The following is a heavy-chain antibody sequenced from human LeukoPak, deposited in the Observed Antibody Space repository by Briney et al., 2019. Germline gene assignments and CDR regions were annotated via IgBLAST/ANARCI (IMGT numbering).Heavy chain of an antibody. CDR2: ISAYNGNT. J-gene: IGHJ6*02. D-gene: IGHD6-13*01. CDR1: GYTFTSYG. CDR3: ARVQQDSSYYGMDV. Sequence: ASVKVSCKASGYTFTSYGISWVRQAPGQGLEWMGWISAYNGNTNYAQKLQGRVTMTTDTSTSTAYMELRSLRSDDTAVYYCARVQQDSSYYGMDVWGQGTTVTVSS. V-gene: IGHV1-18*01.